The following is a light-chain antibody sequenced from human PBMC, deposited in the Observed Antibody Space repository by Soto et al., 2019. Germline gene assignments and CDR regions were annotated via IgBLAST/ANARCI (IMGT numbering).Light chain of an antibody. CDR1: QSVSSSS. CDR3: QPYGSSPYT. V-gene: IGKV3-20*01. Sequence: EIVLTQSPGTLSLSPGERATLSCRASQSVSSSSLAWYQQKPGQAPRLLIYGASSRATGIPDRFSGSGSGTDFTLTISRLEPEDLAVYYCQPYGSSPYTFGQGTKLEIK. CDR2: GAS. J-gene: IGKJ2*01.